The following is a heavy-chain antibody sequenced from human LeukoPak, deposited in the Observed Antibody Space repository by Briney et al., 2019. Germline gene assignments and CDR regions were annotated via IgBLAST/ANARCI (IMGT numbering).Heavy chain of an antibody. V-gene: IGHV4-59*01. CDR1: GGSISSYY. Sequence: SETLSLTCTVSGGSISSYYWSWIRQPPGKGLEWIGYIYYSGSTDYNPSLKSRVTISVDTSKNQFSLKLSSVTAADTAAYYCARVGYSSSGNYYNDRGAFDYWGQGTLVTVSS. CDR2: IYYSGST. D-gene: IGHD3-10*01. J-gene: IGHJ4*02. CDR3: ARVGYSSSGNYYNDRGAFDY.